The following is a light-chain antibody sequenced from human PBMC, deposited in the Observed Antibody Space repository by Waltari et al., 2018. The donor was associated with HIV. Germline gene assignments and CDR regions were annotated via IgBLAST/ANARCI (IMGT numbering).Light chain of an antibody. CDR1: QSISSW. J-gene: IGKJ1*01. CDR3: QQYNSYSPWT. V-gene: IGKV1-5*03. Sequence: DIQMTQSPSTLSASVGDRVTITCRDSQSISSWLAWYQQKPGKAPKLLIYKASSLESGVPSRFSGSGSGTEFTLTISSLQPDDFATYYCQQYNSYSPWTFGQGTKVEIK. CDR2: KAS.